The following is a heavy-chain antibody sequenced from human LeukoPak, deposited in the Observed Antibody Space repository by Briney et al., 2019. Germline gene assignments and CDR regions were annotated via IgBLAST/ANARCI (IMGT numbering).Heavy chain of an antibody. Sequence: GGSLRLSCAASGFTFSSYSMNWVRQAPGKGLEWVAVISYDGSNKYYADSVKGRFTISRDNSKNTLYLQMNSLRAEDTAVYYCARGLSRGDYFLHFDYWGQGTLVTVSS. D-gene: IGHD4-17*01. J-gene: IGHJ4*02. V-gene: IGHV3-30*03. CDR1: GFTFSSYS. CDR3: ARGLSRGDYFLHFDY. CDR2: ISYDGSNK.